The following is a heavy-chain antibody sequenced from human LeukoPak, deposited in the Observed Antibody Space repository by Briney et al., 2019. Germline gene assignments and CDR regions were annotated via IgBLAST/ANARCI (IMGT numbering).Heavy chain of an antibody. Sequence: SVKVSCKASGGTFSSYAISWVRQAPGQGLEWMGGIIPIFGTASYAQKFQGRATITADESTSTAYMELSSLRSEDTAVYYCARARFLEWLFPPMGYYYMDVWGKGTTVTVSS. CDR1: GGTFSSYA. D-gene: IGHD3-3*01. CDR3: ARARFLEWLFPPMGYYYMDV. J-gene: IGHJ6*03. V-gene: IGHV1-69*13. CDR2: IIPIFGTA.